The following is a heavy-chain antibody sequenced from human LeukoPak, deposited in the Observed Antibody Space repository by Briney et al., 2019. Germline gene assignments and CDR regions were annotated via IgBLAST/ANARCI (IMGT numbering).Heavy chain of an antibody. CDR3: ARGSSRYYYDSSGYYRPHNAFDI. D-gene: IGHD3-22*01. J-gene: IGHJ3*02. CDR2: IYPSGST. Sequence: SETLSLTCTVSGGSISTYYWNWIRQPAGKGLEWIGRIYPSGSTNYNPSLKSRVTISLDTSKNQFSLELGSVTAADTAVYYCARGSSRYYYDSSGYYRPHNAFDIWGQGTMVTVSS. CDR1: GGSISTYY. V-gene: IGHV4-4*07.